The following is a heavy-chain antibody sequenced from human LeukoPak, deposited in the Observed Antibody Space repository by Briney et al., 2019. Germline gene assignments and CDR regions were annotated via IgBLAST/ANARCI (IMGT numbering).Heavy chain of an antibody. Sequence: SETLTLTCTVSGGSISSYYWSWIRQPPGKGLEWIGYIYYSGSTNYNPSLKSRVTISVDTSKNQFSLKLSSVTAADTAVYYCTSGTLSYYYMDVWGKGTTVTISS. CDR1: GGSISSYY. CDR3: TSGTLSYYYMDV. D-gene: IGHD1-14*01. J-gene: IGHJ6*03. CDR2: IYYSGST. V-gene: IGHV4-59*01.